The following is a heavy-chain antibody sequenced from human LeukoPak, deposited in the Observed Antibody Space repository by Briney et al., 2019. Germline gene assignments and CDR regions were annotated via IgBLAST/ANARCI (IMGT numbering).Heavy chain of an antibody. CDR3: ARGVVKAVAGTGNQDYYYYGMDV. V-gene: IGHV4-34*01. CDR2: INHSGST. D-gene: IGHD6-19*01. J-gene: IGHJ6*02. Sequence: GSLRLSCAASGLTFSSHWMHWVRQPPGKGLEWIGEINHSGSTNYNPSLKSRVTISVDTSKNQFSLKLSSVTAADTAVYYCARGVVKAVAGTGNQDYYYYGMDVWGQGTTVTVSS. CDR1: GLTFSSHW.